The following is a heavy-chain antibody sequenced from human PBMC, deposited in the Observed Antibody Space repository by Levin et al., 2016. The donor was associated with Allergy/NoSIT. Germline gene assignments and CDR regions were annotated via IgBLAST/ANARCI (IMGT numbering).Heavy chain of an antibody. CDR3: ARTPHYYYYGMDV. CDR2: ISATGTTI. CDR1: GFTFSSYS. J-gene: IGHJ6*02. D-gene: IGHD2-15*01. Sequence: GGSLRLSCAAAGFTFSSYSMNWVRQAPGEGLEWVLYISATGTTIYYADSVKGRFTISRDNANNSLYLQMNSLRAEDTAMYYCARTPHYYYYGMDVWGQGTTVTVSS. V-gene: IGHV3-48*04.